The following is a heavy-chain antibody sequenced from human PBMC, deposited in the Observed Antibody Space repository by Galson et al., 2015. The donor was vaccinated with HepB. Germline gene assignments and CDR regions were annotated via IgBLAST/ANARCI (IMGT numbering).Heavy chain of an antibody. CDR2: IYYNGST. J-gene: IGHJ4*02. CDR1: GGSISSGGYY. Sequence: LSLTCTVSGGSISSGGYYWSWVRQHPGKGLEWIGYIYYNGSTYYNPSLKSRVTISVDTSKNQFSLKLSSVTAADTAVYYCARMVYGDAHYFDYWGQGTLVTVSS. D-gene: IGHD4-17*01. V-gene: IGHV4-31*03. CDR3: ARMVYGDAHYFDY.